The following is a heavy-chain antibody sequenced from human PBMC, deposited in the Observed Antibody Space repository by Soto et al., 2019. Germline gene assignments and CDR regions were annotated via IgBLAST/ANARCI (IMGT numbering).Heavy chain of an antibody. Sequence: QITVKESGPTLVKPTQTLTLTCTFSGFSLSNSGVGVAWIRQPPGKALEWLALIYWDDDERYRPSLRSRLTITKDTSKIQVVLTRTNVDPVDTATYFCTHKGGRGAGMDVWGQGTTVTVSS. D-gene: IGHD2-15*01. V-gene: IGHV2-5*02. J-gene: IGHJ6*02. CDR1: GFSLSNSGVG. CDR3: THKGGRGAGMDV. CDR2: IYWDDDE.